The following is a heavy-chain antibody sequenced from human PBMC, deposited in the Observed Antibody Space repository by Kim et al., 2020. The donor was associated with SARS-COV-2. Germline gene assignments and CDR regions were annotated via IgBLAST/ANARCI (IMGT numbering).Heavy chain of an antibody. CDR3: ARREEFSGYDGDYYFYGMDV. CDR1: GGSISVSNFF. J-gene: IGHJ6*02. D-gene: IGHD5-12*01. V-gene: IGHV4-39*01. CDR2: LYYNGGT. Sequence: SETLSLTCSASGGSISVSNFFWVWFRQPPGKGLEWIASLYYNGGTYYNPSLKSRVTISGDTSKNQFSLTLSSVTAADTAVYYCARREEFSGYDGDYYFYGMDVWGQGTTVIVSS.